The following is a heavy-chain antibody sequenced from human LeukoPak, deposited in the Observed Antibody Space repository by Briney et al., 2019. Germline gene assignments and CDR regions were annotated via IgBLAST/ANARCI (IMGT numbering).Heavy chain of an antibody. D-gene: IGHD5-24*01. J-gene: IGHJ3*02. Sequence: SGESLKISCQGSGYSFTNYWITWVRQLPGKGLKWMGIIYPADSDTKYSPSFQGQVTISADKSITTAYLQWSSLKASDTAMYYCARSPRDGYHDAFDIWGQGTMVTVSS. CDR2: IYPADSDT. V-gene: IGHV5-51*01. CDR3: ARSPRDGYHDAFDI. CDR1: GYSFTNYW.